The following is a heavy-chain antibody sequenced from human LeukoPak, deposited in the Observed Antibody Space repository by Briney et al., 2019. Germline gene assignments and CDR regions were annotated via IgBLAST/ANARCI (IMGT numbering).Heavy chain of an antibody. CDR3: ARGRGPLRVEFGD. D-gene: IGHD3-16*01. CDR1: GGSLSSHY. CDR2: IFSGGST. Sequence: SETLSLTCNVSGGSLSSHYCSWIRQAPGKGLEWIGFIFSGGSTNYNPSLKSRVSISMDTSQNQFSLKLTSVTAADTAVYYCARGRGPLRVEFGDWGQGALVTVSS. J-gene: IGHJ4*02. V-gene: IGHV4-4*09.